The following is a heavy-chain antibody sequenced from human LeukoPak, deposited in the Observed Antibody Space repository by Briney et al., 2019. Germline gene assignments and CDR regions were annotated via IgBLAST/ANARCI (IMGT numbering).Heavy chain of an antibody. D-gene: IGHD3-10*01. Sequence: GGSLRLSCDASGFIFSDYYMSWIRQAPGKGLEWISYISNPSRTRYYADSVKGRFTISRDNAKNSLYLQMNSLRVEDTAVYYCARCGDGLPCDFDYWGQGTLVSVSS. J-gene: IGHJ4*02. CDR2: ISNPSRTR. CDR3: ARCGDGLPCDFDY. V-gene: IGHV3-11*04. CDR1: GFIFSDYY.